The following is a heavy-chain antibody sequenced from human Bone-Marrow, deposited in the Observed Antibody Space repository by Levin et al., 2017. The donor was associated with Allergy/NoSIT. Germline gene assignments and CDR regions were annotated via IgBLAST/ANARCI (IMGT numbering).Heavy chain of an antibody. J-gene: IGHJ4*02. CDR2: ISDSGDRT. Sequence: QSGGSLRLSCSVSGFTFENYFLSWVRQAPGKGLEWVSAISDSGDRTFYADSVKGRFTISRDNSKKTLYLQMHSLRLEDTAVYYCAKDWGLGYCTGACQRYFDHWGQGTLVTVSS. CDR1: GFTFENYF. D-gene: IGHD2-8*02. CDR3: AKDWGLGYCTGACQRYFDH. V-gene: IGHV3-23*01.